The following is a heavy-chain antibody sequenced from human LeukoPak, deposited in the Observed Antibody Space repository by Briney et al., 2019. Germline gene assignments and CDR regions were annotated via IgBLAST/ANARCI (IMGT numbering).Heavy chain of an antibody. D-gene: IGHD6-13*01. V-gene: IGHV3-53*01. J-gene: IGHJ4*02. Sequence: GGSLRLSCAASGFTVSSNDMSWVRQAPGKGLECISVIYSGGSTDYADSVKGRLTISRDNSKNTLYLQMNSLKTEDTAVYYCTRYIAAVGKVNWGQGTLVTVSS. CDR3: TRYIAAVGKVN. CDR1: GFTVSSND. CDR2: IYSGGST.